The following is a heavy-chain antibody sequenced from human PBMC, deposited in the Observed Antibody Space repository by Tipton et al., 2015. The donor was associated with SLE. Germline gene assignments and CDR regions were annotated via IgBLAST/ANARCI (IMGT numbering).Heavy chain of an antibody. J-gene: IGHJ4*02. D-gene: IGHD2/OR15-2a*01. Sequence: TLSLTCTVSGGSISSYYWSWIRQPAGKGLEWIGRIYTSGSTNYNPSLKSRVTISVDTSKKQFSLKLSPVTAADTAVYYCARRLSLRAPYYFDYWGQGTLVTVSS. CDR2: IYTSGST. V-gene: IGHV4-4*07. CDR3: ARRLSLRAPYYFDY. CDR1: GGSISSYY.